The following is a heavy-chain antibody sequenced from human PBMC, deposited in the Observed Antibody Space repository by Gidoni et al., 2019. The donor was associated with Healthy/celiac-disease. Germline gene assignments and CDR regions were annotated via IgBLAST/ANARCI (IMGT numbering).Heavy chain of an antibody. CDR2: ISSSGSTI. CDR3: ARGSQGYYYDSSGYPLYYYGMDV. Sequence: EVQLVESGGGLVQPGGSLRLSCAASGFTFSSYEMNWVRQAPGKGLEWVSYISSSGSTIYYADSVKGRFTISRDNAKNSLYLQMNSLRAEDTAVYYCARGSQGYYYDSSGYPLYYYGMDVWGQGTTVTVSS. V-gene: IGHV3-48*03. D-gene: IGHD3-22*01. CDR1: GFTFSSYE. J-gene: IGHJ6*02.